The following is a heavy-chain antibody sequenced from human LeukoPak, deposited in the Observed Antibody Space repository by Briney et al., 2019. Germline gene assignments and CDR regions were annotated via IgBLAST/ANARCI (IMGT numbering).Heavy chain of an antibody. V-gene: IGHV5-51*01. D-gene: IGHD1-26*01. CDR1: GCIFTNYW. CDR2: IYPGDSDT. CDR3: ARRMGATDLDY. Sequence: GESLKISCKGSGCIFTNYWIGWVRQMPGKGLEWMGIIYPGDSDTTYSPSFQGQVTISADKSISTAYLQWSSLKASDTAMYYCARRMGATDLDYWGQGTLVTVSS. J-gene: IGHJ4*02.